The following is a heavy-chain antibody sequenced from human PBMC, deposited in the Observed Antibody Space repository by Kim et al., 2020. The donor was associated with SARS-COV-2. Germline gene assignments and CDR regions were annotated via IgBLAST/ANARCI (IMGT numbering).Heavy chain of an antibody. Sequence: GGSLRLSSTASGYTIGDYAVNWFRQVPGKGLEWVGFIRSKVYGGTTEYAASVKGRFTISRDDSKNSAYLQMNSLKIEDTAVYYCTRGVLDVWGQGTTVTV. V-gene: IGHV3-49*03. CDR3: TRGVLDV. CDR1: GYTIGDYA. J-gene: IGHJ6*02. CDR2: IRSKVYGGTT. D-gene: IGHD3-10*01.